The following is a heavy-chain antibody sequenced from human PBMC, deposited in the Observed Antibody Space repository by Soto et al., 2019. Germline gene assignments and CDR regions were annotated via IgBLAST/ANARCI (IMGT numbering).Heavy chain of an antibody. V-gene: IGHV3-23*01. CDR3: ARGSSGYISSWYYFDY. CDR2: ISGIGGST. J-gene: IGHJ4*02. Sequence: GGTLRLSCAASGFTFTDYALSWVRQAPGKGLEWVATISGIGGSTYLADSVKGRLSISRDNSKNTVSLLMNSLRAEDTAVYFCARGSSGYISSWYYFDYWGRGTLVTVSS. CDR1: GFTFTDYA. D-gene: IGHD6-13*01.